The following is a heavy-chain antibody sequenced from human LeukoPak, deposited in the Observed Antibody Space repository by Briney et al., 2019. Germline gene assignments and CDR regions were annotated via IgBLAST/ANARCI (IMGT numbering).Heavy chain of an antibody. CDR3: ARGFTYYDSSGYYSDAFDI. D-gene: IGHD3-22*01. Sequence: SVKVSCKASGYTFTGYYMHWVRQAPGQGLEWMGRIIPILGIANYAQKFQGRVTITADKSTSTAYMELSSLRSEDTAVYYCARGFTYYDSSGYYSDAFDIWGQGTMVTVSS. J-gene: IGHJ3*02. CDR2: IIPILGIA. V-gene: IGHV1-69*04. CDR1: GYTFTGYY.